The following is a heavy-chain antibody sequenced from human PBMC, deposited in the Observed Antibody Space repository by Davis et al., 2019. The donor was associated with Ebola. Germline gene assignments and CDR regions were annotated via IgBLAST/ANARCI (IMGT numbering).Heavy chain of an antibody. Sequence: PGGSLILSCAASGFTVSSNYMSWVRQAPGKGLEWVSSINTGSNYIFYADSVKGRFTISRDNAKNPLLLQMNSLRAEDTAVYYCAKGRITMVRGVIKTLQPYYYYYGMDVWGKGTTVTVSS. D-gene: IGHD3-10*01. V-gene: IGHV3-21*01. CDR3: AKGRITMVRGVIKTLQPYYYYYGMDV. J-gene: IGHJ6*04. CDR1: GFTVSSNY. CDR2: INTGSNYI.